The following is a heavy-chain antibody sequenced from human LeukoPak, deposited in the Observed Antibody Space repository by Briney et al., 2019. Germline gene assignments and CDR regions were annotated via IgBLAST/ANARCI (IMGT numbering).Heavy chain of an antibody. D-gene: IGHD4-17*01. CDR3: TTVGGDYGDYEFDY. CDR1: GFTFSNAW. Sequence: PGGSLRLSCAASGFTFSNAWMSWVRQAPGKGLEWVGRIKSKTDGGTTDYAAPVKGRFTISRDDSKYTLYLQMNSLKTEDTAVYYCTTVGGDYGDYEFDYWGQGTLVTVSS. V-gene: IGHV3-15*01. CDR2: IKSKTDGGTT. J-gene: IGHJ4*02.